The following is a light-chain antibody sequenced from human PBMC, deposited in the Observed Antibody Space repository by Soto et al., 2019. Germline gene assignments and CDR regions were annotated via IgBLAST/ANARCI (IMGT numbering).Light chain of an antibody. Sequence: QSALTQPPSASGSPGQSVAISCTGTSSDVGGYNYVSWYQQHPGKAPKLMIYEVNKRPSGVPDRFSGSKSGNTASLTVSGLQAEDEADYYCSSYAPSSNVFGTGTKLTVL. CDR2: EVN. CDR3: SSYAPSSNV. CDR1: SSDVGGYNY. J-gene: IGLJ1*01. V-gene: IGLV2-8*01.